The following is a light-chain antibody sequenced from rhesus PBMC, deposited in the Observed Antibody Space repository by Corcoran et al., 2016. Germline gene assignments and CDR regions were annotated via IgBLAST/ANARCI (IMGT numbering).Light chain of an antibody. CDR2: AAS. J-gene: IGKJ4*01. CDR3: LQHASYPLA. CDR1: PGISTY. V-gene: IGKV1-28*01. Sequence: DIQMTQSPSSLSASVGDTVTITCRASPGISTYLNWFQQKPGKAPKLLIYAASSLDSGVPSRFSGSGSGTEFTLTISSLQPEDFAAYYCLQHASYPLAFGGGTKVELK.